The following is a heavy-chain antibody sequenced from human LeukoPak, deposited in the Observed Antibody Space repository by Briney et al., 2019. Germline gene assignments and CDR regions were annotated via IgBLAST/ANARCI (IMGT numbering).Heavy chain of an antibody. CDR1: GGTFSSYA. CDR3: ARVNYDFWSGYYYYYYMDV. V-gene: IGHV1-69*05. CDR2: VIPIFGTA. D-gene: IGHD3-3*01. Sequence: SVKVSCKASGGTFSSYAISWVRQAPGQGLEWMGGVIPIFGTANYAQKFQGRVTITTDESTSTAYMELSSLRSEDTAVCYCARVNYDFWSGYYYYYYMDVWGKGTTVTVSS. J-gene: IGHJ6*03.